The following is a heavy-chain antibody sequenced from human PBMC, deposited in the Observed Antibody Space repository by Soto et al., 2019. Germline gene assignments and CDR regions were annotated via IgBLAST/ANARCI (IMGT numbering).Heavy chain of an antibody. V-gene: IGHV3-30*18. D-gene: IGHD5-12*01. CDR3: VKDRVPGAYGHYYGMDV. CDR2: ISHDGSEQ. J-gene: IGHJ6*02. CDR1: GITLNNSG. Sequence: QVQLVESGGGVVQPGRSLRLSCRVSGITLNNSGIHWVRQAPGKGLEWMAVISHDGSEQYYADSMKGRLNISRDNSKNTVSLQMNSLRGEDTAIYYCVKDRVPGAYGHYYGMDVWGQGTTVTVSS.